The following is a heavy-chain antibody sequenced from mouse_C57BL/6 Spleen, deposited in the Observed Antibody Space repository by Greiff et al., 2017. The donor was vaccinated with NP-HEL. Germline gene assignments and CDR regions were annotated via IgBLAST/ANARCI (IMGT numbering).Heavy chain of an antibody. CDR3: ASTVVAKYFDV. D-gene: IGHD1-1*01. Sequence: VKLVESGAELVKPGASVKISCKASGYAFSSYWMNWVKQRPGKGLEWIGQIYPGDGDTNYNGKFKGKATLTADKSSSTAYMQLSSLTSEDSAVYFCASTVVAKYFDVWGTGTTVTVSS. V-gene: IGHV1-80*01. J-gene: IGHJ1*03. CDR1: GYAFSSYW. CDR2: IYPGDGDT.